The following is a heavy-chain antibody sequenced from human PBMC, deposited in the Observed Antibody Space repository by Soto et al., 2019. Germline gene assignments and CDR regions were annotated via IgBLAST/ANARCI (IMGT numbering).Heavy chain of an antibody. CDR3: ERHSKLWTFYYDSSGRYYFDY. J-gene: IGHJ4*02. CDR1: GGSISSYY. CDR2: IYYSGSS. Sequence: SETLSLTCTVSGGSISSYYWSWIRQPPGKGLEWIGYIYYSGSSNYNPSLKSRVTISVDTSKNQFSLKLSSVNAADTAVYYCERHSKLWTFYYDSSGRYYFDYCGQGTLVTVSS. D-gene: IGHD3-22*01. V-gene: IGHV4-59*08.